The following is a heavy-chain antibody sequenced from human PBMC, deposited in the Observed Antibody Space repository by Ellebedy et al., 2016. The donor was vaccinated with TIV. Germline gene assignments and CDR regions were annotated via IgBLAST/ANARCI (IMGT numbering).Heavy chain of an antibody. V-gene: IGHV3-23*01. CDR3: AKDPKDYYYYGMDV. CDR1: GFTFSSYA. Sequence: GGSLRLSXAASGFTFSSYAMSWVRQAPGKGLEWVSAISGSGGSTYYADSVKGRFTISRDNSKNTLYLQMNSLRAEDTAVYYCAKDPKDYYYYGMDVWGQGTTVTVSS. CDR2: ISGSGGST. J-gene: IGHJ6*02.